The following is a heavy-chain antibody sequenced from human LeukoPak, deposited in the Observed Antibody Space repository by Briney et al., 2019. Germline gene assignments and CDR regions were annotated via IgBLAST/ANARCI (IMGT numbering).Heavy chain of an antibody. CDR3: ARDGGNYYGSGSYKD. Sequence: SVKVSCKASGGTFSSYAISWVRQAPGQGLEWMGRIIPILGIANYAQKFQGRVTITADKSTSTAYMELSSLRSEDTAVYYCARDGGNYYGSGSYKDWGQGTLVTVSS. CDR1: GGTFSSYA. V-gene: IGHV1-69*04. D-gene: IGHD3-10*01. J-gene: IGHJ4*02. CDR2: IIPILGIA.